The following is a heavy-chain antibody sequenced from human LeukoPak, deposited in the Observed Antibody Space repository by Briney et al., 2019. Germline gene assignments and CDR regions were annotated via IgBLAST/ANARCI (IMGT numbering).Heavy chain of an antibody. J-gene: IGHJ5*02. D-gene: IGHD2-15*01. CDR1: GGTFSSYA. V-gene: IGHV1-8*02. Sequence: GSSVKVSCKASGGTFSSYAISWVRQATGQGLEWMGWMNPNSGNTGYAQKFQGRVTMTRNTSISTAYMELSSLRSEDTAVYYCARGDRWPRGWFDPWGQGTLVTVSS. CDR3: ARGDRWPRGWFDP. CDR2: MNPNSGNT.